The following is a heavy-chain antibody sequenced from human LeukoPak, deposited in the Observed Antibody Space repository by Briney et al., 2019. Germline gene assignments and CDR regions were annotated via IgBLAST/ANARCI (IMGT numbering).Heavy chain of an antibody. CDR2: IYPLDSDV. D-gene: IGHD6-13*01. J-gene: IGHJ4*02. CDR1: GYTFSSYW. Sequence: GESLKISCQASGYTFSSYWIAWVRQMPGKGLECMGLIYPLDSDVKYSPSFQGQVTISTDKSISTAYLQWSSLKASATAMYYCARARRSSTPEVGDVFKTWYFFEYWGQGALVTVSS. CDR3: ARARRSSTPEVGDVFKTWYFFEY. V-gene: IGHV5-51*01.